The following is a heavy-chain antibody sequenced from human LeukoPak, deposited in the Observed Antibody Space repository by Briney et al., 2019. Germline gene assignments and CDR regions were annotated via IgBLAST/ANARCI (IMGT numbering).Heavy chain of an antibody. V-gene: IGHV4-34*01. D-gene: IGHD6-13*01. J-gene: IGHJ4*02. CDR2: INHSGST. Sequence: PSETLSLTCAVYGGSFSGYYWSWIRQPPGKGLEWIGEINHSGSTNYNPSLKSRVTISADTSKNQFSLKLSSVTAADTAVYYCAREYSSSWYMVSVYFGYWGQGTLVTVSS. CDR3: AREYSSSWYMVSVYFGY. CDR1: GGSFSGYY.